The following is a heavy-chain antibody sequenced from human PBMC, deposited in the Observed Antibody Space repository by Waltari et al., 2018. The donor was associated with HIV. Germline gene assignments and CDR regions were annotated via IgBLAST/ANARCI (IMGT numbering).Heavy chain of an antibody. CDR1: RFSFGDYD. V-gene: IGHV3-30*15. CDR3: VRETSGRDAFDI. J-gene: IGHJ3*02. CDR2: ISNDGNDK. Sequence: LVESGGALVQSGTSLRLSCEASRFSFGDYDMFWVRQARGKGLEWVAVISNDGNDKKYVDSVKGRFNVSRDNVKNTLYLYMSRLRPEDTAVYYCVRETSGRDAFDIWGLGTQVIVSS. D-gene: IGHD2-15*01.